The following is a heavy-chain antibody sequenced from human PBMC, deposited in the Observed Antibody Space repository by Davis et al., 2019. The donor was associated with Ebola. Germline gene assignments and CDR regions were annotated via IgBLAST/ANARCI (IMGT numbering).Heavy chain of an antibody. V-gene: IGHV1-18*01. CDR1: GYTFTSYG. Sequence: ASVKVSCKASGYTFTSYGISWVRQAPGQGPEWMGWISAYNGNTNYAQKLQGRVTMTTDTSTSTAYMELRSLRSDDTAVYYCARDSQRYCSSTSCYRLYFQHWGQGTLVTVSS. J-gene: IGHJ1*01. CDR2: ISAYNGNT. CDR3: ARDSQRYCSSTSCYRLYFQH. D-gene: IGHD2-2*02.